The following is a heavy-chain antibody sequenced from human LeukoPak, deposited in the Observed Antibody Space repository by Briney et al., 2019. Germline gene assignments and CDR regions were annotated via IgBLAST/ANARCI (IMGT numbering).Heavy chain of an antibody. D-gene: IGHD2-21*02. CDR2: IYYTGSN. J-gene: IGHJ3*02. CDR3: ARRSVVTANNFDTFDI. V-gene: IGHV4-59*08. Sequence: SETLSLTCTVSGGSLSSYYWNWIRQPPGKGLEWIGYIYYTGSNNYNPSLKSRVTMSLDTSKNQFSLKLSSVTAADTAVYYCARRSVVTANNFDTFDIWSQGTMVTVSS. CDR1: GGSLSSYY.